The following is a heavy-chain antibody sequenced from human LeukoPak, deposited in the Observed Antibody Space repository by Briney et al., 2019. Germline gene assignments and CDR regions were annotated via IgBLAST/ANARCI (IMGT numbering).Heavy chain of an antibody. CDR2: INHSGST. CDR1: GGSFSGYY. D-gene: IGHD6-6*01. Sequence: PSETLSLTCAVYGGSFSGYYWSWIRQPPGKGLEWIGEINHSGSTNYNPSLKNRVTIPVDTSKNQFSLKLSSVTAADTAVYYCARGVRIAARPNWFDPWGQGTLVTVSS. CDR3: ARGVRIAARPNWFDP. J-gene: IGHJ5*02. V-gene: IGHV4-34*01.